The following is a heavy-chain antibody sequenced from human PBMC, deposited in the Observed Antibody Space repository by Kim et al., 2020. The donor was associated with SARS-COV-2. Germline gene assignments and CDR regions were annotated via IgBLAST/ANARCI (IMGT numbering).Heavy chain of an antibody. CDR3: ARQEGLRWYPDAFDI. J-gene: IGHJ3*02. Sequence: SETLSLTCTVSGGSISSSSYYWGWIRQPPGKGLEWIGSIYYSGSTYYNPSLKSRVTISVDTSKNQFSLKLSSVTAADTAVYYCARQEGLRWYPDAFDIWGQGTMVTVSS. D-gene: IGHD4-17*01. CDR1: GGSISSSSYY. V-gene: IGHV4-39*01. CDR2: IYYSGST.